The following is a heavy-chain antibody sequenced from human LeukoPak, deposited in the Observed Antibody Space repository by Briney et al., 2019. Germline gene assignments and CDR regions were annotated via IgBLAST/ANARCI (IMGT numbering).Heavy chain of an antibody. Sequence: GGSLGLSCAASGFTFNSYWMNWVRQAPGKGLLWVSHMSSDGTITSYADSVKSRFTISRDNAKNTLYLQMNSLRAEDAGVYYCASRGFLNYWGQGTLVTVSS. J-gene: IGHJ4*02. CDR1: GFTFNSYW. CDR3: ASRGFLNY. V-gene: IGHV3-74*01. CDR2: MSSDGTIT.